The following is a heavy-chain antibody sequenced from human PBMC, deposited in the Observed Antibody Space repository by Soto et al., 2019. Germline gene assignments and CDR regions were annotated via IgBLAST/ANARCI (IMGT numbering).Heavy chain of an antibody. Sequence: ASVKVSCKASGYTFTSYGISWVRQAPGQGLEWMGWISAYNGNTNYAQKLQGRVTMTTDTSTSTAYMELRSLRSDDTAVYYCARDHDYSSGWYYYYYYMDVWGKGTTVTVSS. CDR3: ARDHDYSSGWYYYYYYMDV. CDR1: GYTFTSYG. D-gene: IGHD6-19*01. J-gene: IGHJ6*03. CDR2: ISAYNGNT. V-gene: IGHV1-18*01.